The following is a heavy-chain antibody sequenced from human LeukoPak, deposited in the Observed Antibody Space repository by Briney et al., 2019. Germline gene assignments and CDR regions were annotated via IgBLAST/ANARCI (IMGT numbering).Heavy chain of an antibody. CDR3: ARPRGRYCSSTSCTRGAYYFDY. D-gene: IGHD2-2*01. Sequence: SETLSLTCAVSGYSISSGYYWGWIRQPPGKGLEWIGSIYYSGSTYYNPSLKSRVTISVDTSKNQFSLKLSSVTAADTAVYYCARPRGRYCSSTSCTRGAYYFDYWGQGTLVTVSS. CDR1: GYSISSGYY. CDR2: IYYSGST. V-gene: IGHV4-38-2*01. J-gene: IGHJ4*02.